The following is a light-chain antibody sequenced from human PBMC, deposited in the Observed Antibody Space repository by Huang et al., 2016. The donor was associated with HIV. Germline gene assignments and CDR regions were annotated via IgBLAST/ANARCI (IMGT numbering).Light chain of an antibody. CDR2: GAS. CDR1: QTIDKY. CDR3: QQSYRTPRT. J-gene: IGKJ2*01. Sequence: DIQMTQFPTSLSASVEDRVTITCRAGQTIDKYVNWYQQKSGRAPKLLIYGASNLQSGVPSRFSGRVSGTHFSLTINSLQPDDSAIYFCQQSYRTPRTFGQGTNLEI. V-gene: IGKV1-39*01.